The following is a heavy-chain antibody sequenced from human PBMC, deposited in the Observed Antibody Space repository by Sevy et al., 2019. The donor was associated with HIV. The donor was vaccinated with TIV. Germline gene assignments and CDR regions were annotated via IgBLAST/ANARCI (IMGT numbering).Heavy chain of an antibody. Sequence: GGSLRLSCAASGFTFSSYWMSWVRLAPGKGLEWVANIKQDGSEKYYVDSVKGRFTISRDNAKNSLYLQMNSLRAEDTAVYYCARDWAYYGDYNDYWGQGTLVTVSS. J-gene: IGHJ4*02. CDR1: GFTFSSYW. CDR2: IKQDGSEK. D-gene: IGHD4-17*01. CDR3: ARDWAYYGDYNDY. V-gene: IGHV3-7*01.